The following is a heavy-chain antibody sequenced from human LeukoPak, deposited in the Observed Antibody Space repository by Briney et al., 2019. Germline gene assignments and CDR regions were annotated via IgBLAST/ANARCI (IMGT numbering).Heavy chain of an antibody. CDR1: GGSFSGYY. D-gene: IGHD3-10*01. Sequence: PSETLSLTCAVYGGSFSGYYWSWIRQPPGKGLEWIGEINHSGSTNYNPSLKSRVTISVDTSKNQFSLKLSSVTAADTAVYYCARHKGYYGSGSYFNYWGQGTLVTVSS. V-gene: IGHV4-34*01. CDR2: INHSGST. J-gene: IGHJ4*02. CDR3: ARHKGYYGSGSYFNY.